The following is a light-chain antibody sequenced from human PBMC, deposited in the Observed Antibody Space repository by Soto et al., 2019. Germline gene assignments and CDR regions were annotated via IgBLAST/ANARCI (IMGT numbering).Light chain of an antibody. CDR1: QSVSSSY. J-gene: IGKJ5*01. CDR3: QQYGSSPPVIT. V-gene: IGKV3-20*01. Sequence: EIVLTQSPGTLSLSPGERATLSCRASQSVSSSYLAWYQQXXXXXXRLLIYGASSRATGIPDRFSGSGSGTDFTLTISRLEPEDFAVYYCQQYGSSPPVITFGQGTRLEIK. CDR2: GAS.